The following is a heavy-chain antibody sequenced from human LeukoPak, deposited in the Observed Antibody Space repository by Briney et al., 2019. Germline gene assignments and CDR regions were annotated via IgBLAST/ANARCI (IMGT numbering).Heavy chain of an antibody. J-gene: IGHJ4*02. CDR3: ARARRWFGELFKDY. CDR1: GYTFTSYG. CDR2: ISAYNGNT. D-gene: IGHD3-10*01. Sequence: ASVKVSCKASGYTFTSYGISWVRQAPGQGLEWMGWISAYNGNTNYAQKLQGRVTVTTDTSTSTAYMELRSLRSDDTAVYYCARARRWFGELFKDYWGQGTLVTVSS. V-gene: IGHV1-18*01.